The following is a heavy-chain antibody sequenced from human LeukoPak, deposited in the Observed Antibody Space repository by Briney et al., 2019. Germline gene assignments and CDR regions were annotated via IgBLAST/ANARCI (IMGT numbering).Heavy chain of an antibody. V-gene: IGHV3-30-3*01. CDR2: ISYDGSNK. CDR3: ARGFVDIVATTEHGNWFDP. Sequence: GRSLRLSCGASGFTFSSYAMHWVRQAPGRGLEWVAVISYDGSNKYYADSVKGRFTISRDNSKNTLYLQMNSLRAEDTAVYYCARGFVDIVATTEHGNWFDPWGQGTLVTVSS. D-gene: IGHD5-12*01. CDR1: GFTFSSYA. J-gene: IGHJ5*02.